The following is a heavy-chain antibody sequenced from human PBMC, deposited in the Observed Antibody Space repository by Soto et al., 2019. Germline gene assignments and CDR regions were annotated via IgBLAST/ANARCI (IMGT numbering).Heavy chain of an antibody. CDR2: IYYSGST. D-gene: IGHD6-6*01. CDR3: ARISSSSPTFDY. J-gene: IGHJ4*02. CDR1: GGSISSSSYY. V-gene: IGHV4-39*01. Sequence: QLQLQESGPGLVKPSETLSLTCTVSGGSISSSSYYWGWIRQPPGKGLEWIGSIYYSGSTYYNPSLKSRVTRSVDTSKNQFSLKLSSVTAEDTAVYYCARISSSSPTFDYWGQGTLVTVSS.